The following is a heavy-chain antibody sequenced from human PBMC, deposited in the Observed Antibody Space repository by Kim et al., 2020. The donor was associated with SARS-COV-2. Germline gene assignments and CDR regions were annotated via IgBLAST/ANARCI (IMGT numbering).Heavy chain of an antibody. J-gene: IGHJ4*02. CDR3: ARMRLVGPDY. CDR1: GGSFSGYY. D-gene: IGHD3-16*01. V-gene: IGHV4-34*01. Sequence: SETLSLTCAVYGGSFSGYYWSWIRQPPGKGLEWIGEINHSGSTNYNPSLKSRVTISVDTSKNQFSLRLSSVTAADTAVYYCARMRLVGPDYWGQGTLVTVSS. CDR2: INHSGST.